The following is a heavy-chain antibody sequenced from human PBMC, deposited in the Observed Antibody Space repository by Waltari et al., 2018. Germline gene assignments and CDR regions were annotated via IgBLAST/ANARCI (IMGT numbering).Heavy chain of an antibody. Sequence: QVQLVQSGAEVKKPGSSVKVSCKASGGTFSSYAISWVRQAPGQGLEWMGWINPNSGGTNYAQKFQGRVTMTRDTSISTAYMELSRLRSDDTAVYYCARVRGSGAFDIWGQGTMVTVSS. D-gene: IGHD1-26*01. CDR3: ARVRGSGAFDI. V-gene: IGHV1-2*02. CDR2: INPNSGGT. CDR1: GGTFSSYA. J-gene: IGHJ3*02.